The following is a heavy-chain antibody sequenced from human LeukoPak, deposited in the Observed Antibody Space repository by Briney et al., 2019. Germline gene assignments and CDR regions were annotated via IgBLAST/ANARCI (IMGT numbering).Heavy chain of an antibody. CDR1: GGSISGYY. J-gene: IGHJ5*02. Sequence: SETLSLTCTVSGGSISGYYWSWIRQPPGKGLEWIGYIYYSGSTNYNPSLKSRVTISVDTSKNQFSLKLSSVTAADTAVYYCARVGVVVTARWFDPWGQGTLVTVSS. CDR3: ARVGVVVTARWFDP. V-gene: IGHV4-59*01. CDR2: IYYSGST. D-gene: IGHD2-21*02.